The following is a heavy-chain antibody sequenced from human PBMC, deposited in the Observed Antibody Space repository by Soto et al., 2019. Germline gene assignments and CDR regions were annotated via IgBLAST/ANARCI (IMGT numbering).Heavy chain of an antibody. Sequence: QVQLVQSGAEVKKPGSSVKVSCKASGGTFSSYTISWVRQAPGQGLEWMGRIIPILGIANYAQKFQGRVTITADKSTSTAYMELSSLRSEDTAVYYCARGDLDTAMEGGHFDYWGQGTLVTVSS. J-gene: IGHJ4*02. V-gene: IGHV1-69*02. D-gene: IGHD5-18*01. CDR2: IIPILGIA. CDR1: GGTFSSYT. CDR3: ARGDLDTAMEGGHFDY.